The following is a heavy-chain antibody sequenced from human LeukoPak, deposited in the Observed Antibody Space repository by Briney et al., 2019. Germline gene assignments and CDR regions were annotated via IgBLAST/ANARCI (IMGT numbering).Heavy chain of an antibody. CDR2: IYYSGST. CDR3: ARIRITMVRGVIMVNYYFDY. CDR1: GGSISSGGYY. Sequence: SETLSLTCTVSGGSISSGGYYWSWIRQHPGKGLEWIGYIYYSGSTYYNPSLKSRVTISVDTSKNQFSLKLSSVTAADTAVYYCARIRITMVRGVIMVNYYFDYWGQGTLVTVSS. D-gene: IGHD3-10*01. J-gene: IGHJ4*02. V-gene: IGHV4-31*03.